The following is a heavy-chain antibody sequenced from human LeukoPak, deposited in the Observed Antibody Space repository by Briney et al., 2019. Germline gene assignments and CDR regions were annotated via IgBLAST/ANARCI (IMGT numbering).Heavy chain of an antibody. Sequence: SETLSLTCTVSAGSISSSSYYWGWIRQPPGKGLEWIGCIYHTGSTYYNPSLRSRVSISVDTSKNQFSLNLISVTAADTAVYYCVRDRGAYYFDYWGQGILVTVSS. CDR1: AGSISSSSYY. CDR2: IYHTGST. J-gene: IGHJ4*02. CDR3: VRDRGAYYFDY. D-gene: IGHD4/OR15-4a*01. V-gene: IGHV4-39*02.